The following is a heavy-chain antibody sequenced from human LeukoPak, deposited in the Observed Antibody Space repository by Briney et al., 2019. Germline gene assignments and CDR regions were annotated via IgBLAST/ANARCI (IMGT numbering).Heavy chain of an antibody. CDR3: ATGVIVSSGYYYFAFDI. J-gene: IGHJ3*02. V-gene: IGHV1-24*01. D-gene: IGHD3-22*01. CDR1: GYTLTELS. Sequence: ASVKVSCKVSGYTLTELSMHWVRQAPGKGLEWMGGFDPEDGETIYAQKFQGRVTMTEDTSTDTAYMEQSSLRSEDTAVYYCATGVIVSSGYYYFAFDIWGQGTMVTVSS. CDR2: FDPEDGET.